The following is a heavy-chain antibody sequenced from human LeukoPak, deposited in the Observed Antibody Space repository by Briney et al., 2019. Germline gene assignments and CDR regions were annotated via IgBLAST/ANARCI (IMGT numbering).Heavy chain of an antibody. Sequence: SETLSLTCTVSGGSISSYSWSWIRQPPGKGLEWIGYIFYSGSTNYNPSLKSRVTISVDTSKNQFSLKLNSVTAADTAVYFCARQVVAVAGTGYFDYWGQGTLVTVSS. V-gene: IGHV4-59*08. CDR2: IFYSGST. D-gene: IGHD6-19*01. J-gene: IGHJ4*02. CDR3: ARQVVAVAGTGYFDY. CDR1: GGSISSYS.